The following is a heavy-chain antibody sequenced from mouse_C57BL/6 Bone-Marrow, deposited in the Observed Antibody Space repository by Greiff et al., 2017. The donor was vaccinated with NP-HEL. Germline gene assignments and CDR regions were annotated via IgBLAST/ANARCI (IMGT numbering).Heavy chain of an antibody. CDR2: IRNKANGYTT. Sequence: EVKVEESGGGLVQPGGSLSLSCAASGFTFTDYYMSWVRQPPGKALEWLGFIRNKANGYTTEYSASVKGRFTISRDNSQSILYLQMNALRAEDSATYYCARFHSSGYPDYWGQGTTLTVSS. D-gene: IGHD3-2*02. V-gene: IGHV7-3*01. CDR3: ARFHSSGYPDY. J-gene: IGHJ2*01. CDR1: GFTFTDYY.